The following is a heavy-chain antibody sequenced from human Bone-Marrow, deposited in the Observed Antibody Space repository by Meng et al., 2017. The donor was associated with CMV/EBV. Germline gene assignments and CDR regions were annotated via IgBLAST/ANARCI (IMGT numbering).Heavy chain of an antibody. V-gene: IGHV4-39*01. Sequence: GSLRLSCTVSGGSISSYYWGWIRQPPGKGLEWIGSIYYSGSTYYNPSLKSRVTISVDTSKNQFSLKLSSVTAADTAVYYCARRVGWNDDRSFDYWGQGTLVTVSS. CDR2: IYYSGST. CDR1: GGSISSYY. J-gene: IGHJ4*02. D-gene: IGHD1-1*01. CDR3: ARRVGWNDDRSFDY.